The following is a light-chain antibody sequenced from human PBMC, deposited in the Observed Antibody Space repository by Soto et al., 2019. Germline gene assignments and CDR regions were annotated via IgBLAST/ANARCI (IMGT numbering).Light chain of an antibody. CDR2: GAS. CDR1: QSTSSTY. Sequence: EIVLTQSPGTLSLSPGERATLSCRASQSTSSTYLGWYQKRPGQAPRLLIYGASSRATGIPDRFSGSGSGTDFTLSMSRLEPEDFAVYYCQQYGSIPWTFGQGTKVDIK. J-gene: IGKJ1*01. V-gene: IGKV3-20*01. CDR3: QQYGSIPWT.